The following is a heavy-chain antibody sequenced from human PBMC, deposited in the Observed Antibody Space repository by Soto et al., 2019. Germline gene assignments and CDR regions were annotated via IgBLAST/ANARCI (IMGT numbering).Heavy chain of an antibody. CDR3: ARLEGLATISYYFDF. D-gene: IGHD3-9*01. CDR1: GGSLSDYF. J-gene: IGHJ4*02. V-gene: IGHV4-34*01. Sequence: TSETLPLTCVVSGGSLSDYFWSWIRQPPGMALEWIGEINYRGNINYNPSLKTRVTMSLDTSKSQFSLKLNSVTAADSAMYFCARLEGLATISYYFDFWGPGALVTVSS. CDR2: INYRGNI.